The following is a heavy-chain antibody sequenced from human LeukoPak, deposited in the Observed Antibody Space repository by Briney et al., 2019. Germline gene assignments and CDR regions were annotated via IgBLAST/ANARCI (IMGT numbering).Heavy chain of an antibody. D-gene: IGHD1-26*01. V-gene: IGHV4-61*02. Sequence: PSQTLSLTCTVSGGSISSGSYYWSWIRQPAGKGLEWIGRIYTSGSTNYNPSLKSRVTISVDTSKNQFSLKLSSVTAADTAVYYCVRDAIVGATYFDYWGQGTQVTVSS. CDR2: IYTSGST. CDR1: GGSISSGSYY. J-gene: IGHJ4*02. CDR3: VRDAIVGATYFDY.